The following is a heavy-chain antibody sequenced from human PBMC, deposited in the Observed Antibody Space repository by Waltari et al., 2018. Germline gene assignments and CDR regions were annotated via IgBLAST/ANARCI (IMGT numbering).Heavy chain of an antibody. V-gene: IGHV4-34*01. Sequence: QVQLQQWGAGLLKPSETLSLTCAVYGGSFSGYYWSWIRQPPGKGLEWIGEINHSGSTNYNPSLKSRVTISVDTSKNQFSLKLSSVTAADTAVYYCARIDYGDFYILDYWGQGTLVTVSS. D-gene: IGHD4-17*01. CDR2: INHSGST. CDR1: GGSFSGYY. J-gene: IGHJ4*02. CDR3: ARIDYGDFYILDY.